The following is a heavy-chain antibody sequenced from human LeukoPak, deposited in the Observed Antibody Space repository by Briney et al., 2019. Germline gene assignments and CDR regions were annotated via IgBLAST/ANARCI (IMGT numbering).Heavy chain of an antibody. CDR3: ARGEGSGSLFDY. CDR2: IIPIFGTA. V-gene: IGHV1-69*05. D-gene: IGHD3-22*01. J-gene: IGHJ4*02. Sequence: SVKVSCKASGYTFTSYYMHWVRQAPGQGLEWMGGIIPIFGTANYAQKFQGRVTITTDDSTSTAYMEQSSLRSEDTAVYYCARGEGSGSLFDYWGQGTLVTVSS. CDR1: GYTFTSYY.